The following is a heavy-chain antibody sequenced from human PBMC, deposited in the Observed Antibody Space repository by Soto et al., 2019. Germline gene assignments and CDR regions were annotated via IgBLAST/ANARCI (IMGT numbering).Heavy chain of an antibody. CDR2: INPSGGSA. CDR3: ARDRTSGGLFDY. J-gene: IGHJ4*02. Sequence: QVQLVQSGAEVKKPGASVKVSCKASGYTFTSYYMHWVRQAPGQGLEWMGIINPSGGSANYAQKFQGRVTMTMDTSTSTVYMELSSLRSDDTAVYYCARDRTSGGLFDYWGQGTLVTVSS. V-gene: IGHV1-46*01. D-gene: IGHD2-15*01. CDR1: GYTFTSYY.